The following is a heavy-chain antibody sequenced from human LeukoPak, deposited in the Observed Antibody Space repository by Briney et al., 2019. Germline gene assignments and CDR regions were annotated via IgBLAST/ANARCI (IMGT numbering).Heavy chain of an antibody. J-gene: IGHJ6*02. Sequence: SVKVSCKASGGTFSSYAISWVRQAPGQWLEWMGRIIPILGIANYAQKFQGRVTMTRDTSTSTVYMELSSLRSEDTAVYYCARDGGNYYGSGTQGGDYYYGMDVWGQGTTVTVSS. CDR3: ARDGGNYYGSGTQGGDYYYGMDV. D-gene: IGHD3-10*01. V-gene: IGHV1-69*04. CDR1: GGTFSSYA. CDR2: IIPILGIA.